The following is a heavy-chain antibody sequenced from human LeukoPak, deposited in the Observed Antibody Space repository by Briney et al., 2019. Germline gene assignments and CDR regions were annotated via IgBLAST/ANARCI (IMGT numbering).Heavy chain of an antibody. D-gene: IGHD3-10*01. CDR3: AKFGLAGSGTCHDELDI. CDR2: ISGSGGST. V-gene: IGHV3-23*01. CDR1: GFTFSSYG. Sequence: GGSLRLSCAASGFTFSSYGMTLVRQAPGKGLEWVSAISGSGGSTYYADSVKGRSTISRDNSKNILYLQMNSLRAEDTAVYYSAKFGLAGSGTCHDELDIWGQGTMVTVSS. J-gene: IGHJ3*02.